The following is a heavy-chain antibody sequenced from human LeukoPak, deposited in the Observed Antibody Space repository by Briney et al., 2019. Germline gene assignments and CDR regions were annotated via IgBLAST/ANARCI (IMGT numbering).Heavy chain of an antibody. CDR3: ARALSGEEVDY. V-gene: IGHV1-46*01. J-gene: IGHJ4*02. D-gene: IGHD7-27*01. CDR2: INPSGGTT. Sequence: ASVKVSCKASGYTFTSYYMHWVRQAPGQGLEWMGIINPSGGTTTYAQKFQGRVTMTRDSSKSTVYMELSSLRSEDTAVHYCARALSGEEVDYWGQGTLVTVSS. CDR1: GYTFTSYY.